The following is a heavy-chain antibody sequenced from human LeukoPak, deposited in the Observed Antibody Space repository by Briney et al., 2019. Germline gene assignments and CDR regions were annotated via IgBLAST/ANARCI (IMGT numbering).Heavy chain of an antibody. V-gene: IGHV3-74*01. J-gene: IGHJ4*02. CDR1: GFTFSSYA. CDR2: INSDGSTT. D-gene: IGHD5-18*01. CDR3: ARGASGYSYG. Sequence: PGGSLRLSCAASGFTFSSYAMHWVRQAPGRGLVWVSRINSDGSTTSYADSVKGRFTISRDNAKNTLCLQMNSLRAEDTAVYYCARGASGYSYGWGQGTLVTVSS.